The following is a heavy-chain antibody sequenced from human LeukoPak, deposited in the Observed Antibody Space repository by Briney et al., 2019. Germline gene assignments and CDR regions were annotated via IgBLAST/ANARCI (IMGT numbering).Heavy chain of an antibody. V-gene: IGHV1-46*01. Sequence: GASVKVSFKASGYTCTNHYIHWERQAPGQGLEWMGMINSGGGGTGYAQKFQGRVTLTRDTSTSTVYMELSSLRSEDTAVYCCARDRRISTAGFTFDHWGQGTLVTVSS. CDR1: GYTCTNHY. CDR2: INSGGGGT. CDR3: ARDRRISTAGFTFDH. J-gene: IGHJ4*02. D-gene: IGHD6-13*01.